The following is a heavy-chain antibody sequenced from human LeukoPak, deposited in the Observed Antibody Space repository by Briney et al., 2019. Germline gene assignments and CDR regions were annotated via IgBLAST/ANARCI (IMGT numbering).Heavy chain of an antibody. CDR2: IYYGGST. J-gene: IGHJ3*02. D-gene: IGHD1-26*01. Sequence: SETLSLTCTVSGGSISSYYWSWIRQPPGKGLEWIGYIYYGGSTSYNPSLKSRVTISVDTSKKHFYLKLSSVTAADTAVYYCARYSGSYPHNAFYIWGKGTMVTVSS. CDR1: GGSISSYY. CDR3: ARYSGSYPHNAFYI. V-gene: IGHV4-59*01.